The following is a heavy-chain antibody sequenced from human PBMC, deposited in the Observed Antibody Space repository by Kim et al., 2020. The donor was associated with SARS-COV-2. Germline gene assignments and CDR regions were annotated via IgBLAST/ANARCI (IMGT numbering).Heavy chain of an antibody. CDR2: IKQDGSEK. CDR1: GFTFSSYW. CDR3: ASLLSVRDFWSGPSYYYYGMDV. D-gene: IGHD3-3*01. Sequence: GGSLRLSCAASGFTFSSYWMSWVRQAPGKGLEWVANIKQDGSEKYYVDSVKGRFTISRDNAKNSLYLQMNSLRAEDTAVYYCASLLSVRDFWSGPSYYYYGMDVWGQGTTVTVSS. J-gene: IGHJ6*02. V-gene: IGHV3-7*01.